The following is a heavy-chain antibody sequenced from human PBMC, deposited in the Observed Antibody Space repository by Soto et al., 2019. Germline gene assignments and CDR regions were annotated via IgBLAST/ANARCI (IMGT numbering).Heavy chain of an antibody. CDR3: ARDGGYGDYGGGYYFDY. D-gene: IGHD4-17*01. J-gene: IGHJ4*02. Sequence: QVQLVESGGGVVQPGRSLRLSCAASGFTFSSYGMHWVRQAPGKGLEWVAVIWYDGSNKYYADSVKGRFTISRDNSKNTLYLQMNSLGAEDTAVYYCARDGGYGDYGGGYYFDYWGQGTLVTVSS. CDR2: IWYDGSNK. CDR1: GFTFSSYG. V-gene: IGHV3-33*01.